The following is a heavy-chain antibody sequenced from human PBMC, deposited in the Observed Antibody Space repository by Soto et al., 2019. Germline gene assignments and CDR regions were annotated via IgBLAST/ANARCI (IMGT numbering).Heavy chain of an antibody. J-gene: IGHJ6*02. CDR3: ARDYGDPPYWYYGMDV. V-gene: IGHV3-23*01. Sequence: EVQLLESGGGLLQPGGSLRLSCAASGFTFSSYAMSWVRQAPGKGLEWVSAISGSGGSTYYADSVKGRFTISRHNSKNTLYLQMNSLRAEDTAVYYCARDYGDPPYWYYGMDVWGQGTTVTVSS. D-gene: IGHD4-17*01. CDR2: ISGSGGST. CDR1: GFTFSSYA.